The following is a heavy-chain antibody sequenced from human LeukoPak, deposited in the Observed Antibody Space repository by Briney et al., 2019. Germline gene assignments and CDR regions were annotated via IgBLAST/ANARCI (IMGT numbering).Heavy chain of an antibody. Sequence: PSQTLSLTCTVSGGSISSGDYYWSWIRQPPGKGLEWIGYIYYSGSTYYNPSLKSRVTISVDTPKNQFSLKLSSVTAADTAVYYCARGVVLRFLEWSLERSDPWGQGTLVTVSS. CDR1: GGSISSGDYY. J-gene: IGHJ5*02. CDR2: IYYSGST. CDR3: ARGVVLRFLEWSLERSDP. D-gene: IGHD3-3*01. V-gene: IGHV4-30-4*08.